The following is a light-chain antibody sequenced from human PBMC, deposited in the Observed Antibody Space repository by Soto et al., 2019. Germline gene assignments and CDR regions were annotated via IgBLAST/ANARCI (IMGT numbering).Light chain of an antibody. Sequence: DIVLTQSPGTLSLSPGERATLSCRASQSVINSYLAWYQHKPGQSPRLLIYGASSRATGIPDRFSGSGSGTDFTLTISRLEPEDFAVYYCQQYGISPWTFGQGTKVEIK. CDR2: GAS. V-gene: IGKV3-20*01. CDR1: QSVINSY. J-gene: IGKJ1*01. CDR3: QQYGISPWT.